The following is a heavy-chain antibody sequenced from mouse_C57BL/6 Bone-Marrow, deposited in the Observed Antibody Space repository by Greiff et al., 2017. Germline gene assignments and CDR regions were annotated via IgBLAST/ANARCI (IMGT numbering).Heavy chain of an antibody. CDR1: GFTFSSYG. V-gene: IGHV5-6*02. CDR3: ARLGITTGLDY. Sequence: DVKLVESGGDLVKPGGSLKLSCAASGFTFSSYGMSWVRQTPDKRLEWVATISSGGSYTYYPDSVKGRFTISRDNAKNTLYLQMSSLKSEDTAMYYCARLGITTGLDYWGQGTTLTVSS. J-gene: IGHJ2*01. D-gene: IGHD2-4*01. CDR2: ISSGGSYT.